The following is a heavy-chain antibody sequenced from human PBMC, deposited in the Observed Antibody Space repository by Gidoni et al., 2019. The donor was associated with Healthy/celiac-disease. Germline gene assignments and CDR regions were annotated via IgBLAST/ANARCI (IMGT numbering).Heavy chain of an antibody. CDR3: TTDLYYDFWSGYSAYYFDY. CDR1: GCTFSNAW. V-gene: IGHV3-15*01. D-gene: IGHD3-3*01. CDR2: IKSKTDGRTT. J-gene: IGHJ4*02. Sequence: EVQLVESGGGLVKPGGSLRLSCAASGCTFSNAWMSGVRQAPGKGLEWVGRIKSKTDGRTTDYAAPVKGRFTISRDDSKNTLYLQMNSLKTEDTAVYYCTTDLYYDFWSGYSAYYFDYWGQGTLVTVSS.